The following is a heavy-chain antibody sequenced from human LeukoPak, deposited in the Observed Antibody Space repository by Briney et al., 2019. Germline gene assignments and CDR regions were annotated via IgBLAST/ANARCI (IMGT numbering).Heavy chain of an antibody. CDR1: GYTFTSYG. CDR2: ISAYNGNT. Sequence: ASVKVSCTASGYTFTSYGISWVRQAPGQGLEWMGWISAYNGNTNYAQKLQGRVTMTTDTSTSTAYMELRSLRSDDTAVYYCARDHIADGWFDPWGQGTLVTVSS. D-gene: IGHD5-12*01. CDR3: ARDHIADGWFDP. V-gene: IGHV1-18*04. J-gene: IGHJ5*02.